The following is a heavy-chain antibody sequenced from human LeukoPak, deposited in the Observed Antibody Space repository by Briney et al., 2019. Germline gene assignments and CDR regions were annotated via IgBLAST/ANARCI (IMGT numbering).Heavy chain of an antibody. J-gene: IGHJ4*02. V-gene: IGHV3-33*06. CDR2: IWYDGSNK. CDR3: AKDAGPIYGSESYLSGPLDY. D-gene: IGHD3-10*01. Sequence: GRSLRLSCAASGFTFSSYGMHWVRQAPGKGLEWVAVIWYDGSNKYYADSVKGRFTISRDNSKNTLYLQMNSLRAEDTAVYYCAKDAGPIYGSESYLSGPLDYWGQGTLVTVSS. CDR1: GFTFSSYG.